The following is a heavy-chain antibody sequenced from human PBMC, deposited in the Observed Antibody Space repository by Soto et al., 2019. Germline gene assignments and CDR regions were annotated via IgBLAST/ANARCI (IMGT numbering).Heavy chain of an antibody. CDR1: GYTLTELS. J-gene: IGHJ5*02. CDR3: ATGPAGLWFGEHLS. V-gene: IGHV1-24*01. CDR2: FDPEDGET. D-gene: IGHD3-10*01. Sequence: ASVKVSCKVSGYTLTELSMHWVRQAPGKGLEWMGGFDPEDGETIYAQKFQGRVTMTEDTSTDTAYMELSSLRSEDTAVYYCATGPAGLWFGEHLSWGQGTLVTVSS.